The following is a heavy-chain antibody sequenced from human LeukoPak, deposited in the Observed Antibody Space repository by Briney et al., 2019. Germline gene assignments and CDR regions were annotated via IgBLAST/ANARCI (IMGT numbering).Heavy chain of an antibody. V-gene: IGHV3-74*01. CDR1: GFVFRNYC. CDR2: INLDGTST. CDR3: IREGSGGYSSGWYVGDY. D-gene: IGHD6-19*01. J-gene: IGHJ4*02. Sequence: PGGSLRLSCTDSGFVFRNYCMHWVRQAPGKGLVWVSRINLDGTSTSYAESVKGRFTISRDNAKNTLYLQMNSLRVEDTAVYYYIREGSGGYSSGWYVGDYWGQGTLVTVSS.